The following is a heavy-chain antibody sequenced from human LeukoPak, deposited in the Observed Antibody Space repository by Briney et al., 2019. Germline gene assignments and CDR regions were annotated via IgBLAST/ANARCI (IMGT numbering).Heavy chain of an antibody. CDR2: FNPSGDDT. V-gene: IGHV1-46*01. CDR1: GYTFTRFF. Sequence: ASVKVSCKASGYTFTRFFIHWVRQAPGQGLEWMGIFNPSGDDTTYAQKFQGRITLTRDTSTNTVHMELSSLTSDDTAVYFCARGPYRYADYWGQGPQVTVSS. CDR3: ARGPYRYADY. J-gene: IGHJ4*02. D-gene: IGHD1-26*01.